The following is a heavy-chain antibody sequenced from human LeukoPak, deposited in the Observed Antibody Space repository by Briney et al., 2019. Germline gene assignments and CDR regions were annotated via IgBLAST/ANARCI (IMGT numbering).Heavy chain of an antibody. V-gene: IGHV3-23*01. D-gene: IGHD1-7*01. CDR1: GFTFSSYA. CDR3: ASWDYDGVDY. Sequence: GGSLRLSCAASGFTFSSYAMSWVRQAPGKGLEWVSAISGSGGSTYYADSVKGRFTISRDNSKNTPYLQMNSLRAEDTAVYYCASWDYDGVDYRGQGTLVTVSS. CDR2: ISGSGGST. J-gene: IGHJ4*02.